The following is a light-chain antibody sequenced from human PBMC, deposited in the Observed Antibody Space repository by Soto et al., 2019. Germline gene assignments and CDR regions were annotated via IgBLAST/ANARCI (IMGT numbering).Light chain of an antibody. J-gene: IGKJ2*01. Sequence: EVVFTQAPGTLPLPPRERATLSCRASQSVNNNYLASYLQKPGQAPRLLIFVASSRVTGIPDRFSVSGSGTDFTLTICGPEPEVLAVDYFHQYGRSHPFGGGTKLVI. V-gene: IGKV3-20*01. CDR3: HQYGRSHP. CDR2: VAS. CDR1: QSVNNNY.